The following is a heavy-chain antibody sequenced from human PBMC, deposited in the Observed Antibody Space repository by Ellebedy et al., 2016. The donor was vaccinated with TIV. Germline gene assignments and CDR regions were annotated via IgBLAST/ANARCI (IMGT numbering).Heavy chain of an antibody. Sequence: GESLKISCAASGFTFSSYGMHWVRQAPGKGLEWVAVISYDGSNKYYADSVKGRFTISRDNSKNTLYLQMNSLRAEDTAVYYCARGDYYDSSGYQTPFDYWGQGTLVTVSS. D-gene: IGHD3-22*01. J-gene: IGHJ4*02. CDR3: ARGDYYDSSGYQTPFDY. V-gene: IGHV3-30*03. CDR2: ISYDGSNK. CDR1: GFTFSSYG.